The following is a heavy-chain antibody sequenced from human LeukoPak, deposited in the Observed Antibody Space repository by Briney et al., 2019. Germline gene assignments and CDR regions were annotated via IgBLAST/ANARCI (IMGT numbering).Heavy chain of an antibody. CDR3: ARDGYYYE. D-gene: IGHD3-22*01. V-gene: IGHV1-69*04. J-gene: IGHJ4*02. CDR2: IIPILGIA. Sequence: SVKVSRKASGGTFSSYAISWVRQAPGQGLEWMGRIIPILGIANYAQKFQGRVTITADKSTSTAYMELSSLRSEDTAVYYCARDGYYYEWGQGTLVTVSS. CDR1: GGTFSSYA.